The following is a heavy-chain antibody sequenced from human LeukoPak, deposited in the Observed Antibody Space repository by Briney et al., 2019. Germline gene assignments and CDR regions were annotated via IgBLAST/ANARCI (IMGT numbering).Heavy chain of an antibody. CDR1: GFTFSSYA. J-gene: IGHJ4*02. V-gene: IGHV3-23*01. D-gene: IGHD6-13*01. CDR3: AKPPSIAAAGTYFDY. Sequence: GGSLRLSCAASGFTFSSYAMSWVRQAPGKGLEWVSAISGSGGSTYYADSVKGWFTISRDNSKNTLYLQMNSLRAEDTAVYYCAKPPSIAAAGTYFDYWGQGTLVTVSS. CDR2: ISGSGGST.